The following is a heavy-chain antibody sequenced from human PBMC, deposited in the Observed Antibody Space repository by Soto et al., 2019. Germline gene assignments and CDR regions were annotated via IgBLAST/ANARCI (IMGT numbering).Heavy chain of an antibody. Sequence: PGGSLRLSCTASGFTFDDHGMSWVRQAPGKGLEWVSAINWSGADTGYADSVKGRFTISRDNGKNSLFLQMNSLRAEDTALYYCAIKNRIADQYYMDVLGKGTTVTVSS. CDR2: INWSGADT. J-gene: IGHJ6*03. CDR3: AIKNRIADQYYMDV. CDR1: GFTFDDHG. D-gene: IGHD6-13*01. V-gene: IGHV3-20*04.